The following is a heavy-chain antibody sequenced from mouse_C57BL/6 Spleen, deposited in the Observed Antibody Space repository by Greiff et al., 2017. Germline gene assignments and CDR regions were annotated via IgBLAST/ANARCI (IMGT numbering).Heavy chain of an antibody. CDR1: GYTFTSYW. J-gene: IGHJ1*03. CDR2: IDPSDSET. Sequence: QVQLQQPGAELVRPGSSVKLSCKASGYTFTSYWMHWVKQRPIQGLEWIGNIDPSDSETHYNQKFKDKATLTVDKSSSTTYMQLSSLTSEDSAVYYSTIHYYGPSYWYLDVWGTGTTVTVSS. CDR3: TIHYYGPSYWYLDV. D-gene: IGHD1-2*01. V-gene: IGHV1-52*01.